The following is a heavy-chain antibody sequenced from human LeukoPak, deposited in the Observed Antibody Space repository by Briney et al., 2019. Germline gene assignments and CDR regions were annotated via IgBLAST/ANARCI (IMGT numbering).Heavy chain of an antibody. D-gene: IGHD6-13*01. V-gene: IGHV3-33*06. CDR3: AKDTGYSSS. CDR1: GFTFSSYG. J-gene: IGHJ4*02. Sequence: GGSLRLSCAASGFTFSSYGMYWVRQAPGKGLEWVAVIWYDGSNKYYADSVKGRFIISRDNSKNTLYLQMNSLRAEDTAVYYCAKDTGYSSSWGQGTLVTVSS. CDR2: IWYDGSNK.